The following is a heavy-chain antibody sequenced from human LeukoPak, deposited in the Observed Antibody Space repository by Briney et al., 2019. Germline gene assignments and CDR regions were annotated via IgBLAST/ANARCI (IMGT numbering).Heavy chain of an antibody. CDR3: ATSGSYSSFFDY. CDR1: GYTFTSYA. V-gene: IGHV1-3*01. Sequence: AASVTVSCTASGYTFTSYAMHWARQAPGQRLEWMGWINAGNGNTKYSQKFQGRVTITADESTSTAYMELSSLRSEDTAVYYCATSGSYSSFFDYWGQGTLVTVSS. J-gene: IGHJ4*02. D-gene: IGHD1-26*01. CDR2: INAGNGNT.